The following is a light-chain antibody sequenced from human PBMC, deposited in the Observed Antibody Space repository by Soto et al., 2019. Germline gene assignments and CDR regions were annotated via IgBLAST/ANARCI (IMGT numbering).Light chain of an antibody. V-gene: IGLV1-44*01. CDR3: AVWDDSLNGWV. Sequence: QSVLTQAPSASGTPGQRVTISCSGSSSNIGSNTVNWYQQLPGTAPKVLIYSNDQRPSGVPDRFSGSKSGTSASLAIGGRQSEDEADYYCAVWDDSLNGWVFGGGTKLTVL. CDR2: SND. J-gene: IGLJ3*02. CDR1: SSNIGSNT.